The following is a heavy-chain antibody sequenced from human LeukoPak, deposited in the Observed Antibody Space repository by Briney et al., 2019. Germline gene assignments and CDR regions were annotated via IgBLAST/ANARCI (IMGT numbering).Heavy chain of an antibody. CDR2: ISSSSSYI. CDR3: ARGYYDFWSGSDLPMDV. CDR1: GFTFSSYS. D-gene: IGHD3-3*01. V-gene: IGHV3-21*01. Sequence: GGSLRLSCAASGFTFSSYSMNWVRQAPGKGLEWVSSISSSSSYIYYADSVKGRFTISRDNAKNSLYLQMNSLRAEDTAVYYCARGYYDFWSGSDLPMDVWGKGTTVTVSS. J-gene: IGHJ6*03.